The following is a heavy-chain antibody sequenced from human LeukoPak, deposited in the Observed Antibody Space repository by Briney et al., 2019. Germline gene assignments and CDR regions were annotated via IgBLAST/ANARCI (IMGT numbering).Heavy chain of an antibody. V-gene: IGHV3-48*01. CDR1: GFTFSSYS. D-gene: IGHD2-2*01. CDR2: ISSSSSTI. Sequence: PTGGSLRLSCAASGFTFSSYSMNWVRQAPGKGLEWVSYISSSSSTIYYADSVKGRFTISRDNAKNSLYLQMNSLRAEDTAVYYCARDWPNIVVVPAAVHFDYWGQGTLVTVSS. J-gene: IGHJ4*02. CDR3: ARDWPNIVVVPAAVHFDY.